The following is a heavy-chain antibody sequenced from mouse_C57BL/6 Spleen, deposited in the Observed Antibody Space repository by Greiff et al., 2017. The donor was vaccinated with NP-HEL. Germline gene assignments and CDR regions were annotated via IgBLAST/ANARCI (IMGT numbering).Heavy chain of an antibody. CDR1: GYSITSGYY. CDR2: ISYDGSN. CDR3: ARRRYGSPYYAMDY. D-gene: IGHD1-1*01. V-gene: IGHV3-6*01. Sequence: EVKLLESGPGLVKPSQSLSLTCSVTGYSITSGYYWNWIRQFPGNKLEWMGYISYDGSNNYNPSLKNRISITRDTSKNQFFLKLNSVTTEDTATYYCARRRYGSPYYAMDYWGQGTSVTVSS. J-gene: IGHJ4*01.